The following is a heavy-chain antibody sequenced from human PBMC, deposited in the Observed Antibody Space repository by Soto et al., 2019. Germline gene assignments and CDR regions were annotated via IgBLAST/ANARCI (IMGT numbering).Heavy chain of an antibody. Sequence: EVQLLDSGGGLVQPGGSLRLSCAASGFTFSSSAMSWVRQAPGKGLEWVSAVSGSGGSTYYADSVRGRFTISRDNSKDTLYRQMNSLRAEDTAIYFFASSTVDRIVTSGWCHYLDPWGQGTLVTVSS. J-gene: IGHJ5*02. D-gene: IGHD6-19*01. V-gene: IGHV3-23*01. CDR3: ASSTVDRIVTSGWCHYLDP. CDR2: VSGSGGST. CDR1: GFTFSSSA.